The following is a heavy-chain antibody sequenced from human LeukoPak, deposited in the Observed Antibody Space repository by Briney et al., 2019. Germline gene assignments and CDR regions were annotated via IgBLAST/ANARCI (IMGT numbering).Heavy chain of an antibody. D-gene: IGHD5-12*01. J-gene: IGHJ3*02. CDR1: GFTFSKYV. CDR3: AKVFSYRGDDAFDI. Sequence: PGGSLRLSCAASGFTFSKYVLSWVRQAPGKGLEWVSEISGIGDKTYYADSVKGRFTISRDNSKTTVNLQMNSLRVEDTAMYYCAKVFSYRGDDAFDIWGQGTMVTVSS. V-gene: IGHV3-23*01. CDR2: ISGIGDKT.